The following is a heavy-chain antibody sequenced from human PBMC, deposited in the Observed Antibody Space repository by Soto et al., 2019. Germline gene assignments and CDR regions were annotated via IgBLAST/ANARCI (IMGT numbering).Heavy chain of an antibody. CDR3: ARDQIRDIVVVTTTILDAFDI. J-gene: IGHJ3*02. CDR2: ISAYNGNA. CDR1: GYTFTNYG. V-gene: IGHV1-18*01. D-gene: IGHD2-2*01. Sequence: VASVKVSCKASGYTFTNYGVSWVRQAPGQGLEWMGWISAYNGNANYAQKVQGRVTMTRDASTNTAYMEVKSLISDDTAVYCCARDQIRDIVVVTTTILDAFDIWGQGPTVTVSS.